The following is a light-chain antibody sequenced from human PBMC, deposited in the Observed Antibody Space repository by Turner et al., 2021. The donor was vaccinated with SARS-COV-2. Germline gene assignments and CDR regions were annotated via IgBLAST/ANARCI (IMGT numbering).Light chain of an antibody. CDR3: QQYFDTPWT. CDR1: QRILYTSNNTNY. V-gene: IGKV4-1*01. J-gene: IGKJ1*01. CDR2: WSS. Sequence: DIVMTQSPDSLAVSLGERATINCKSSQRILYTSNNTNYLAWYQQKPGQPPRLLIYWSSTRESGVPDRFSGSGSGTNFALTISSLQAEDVAVYYCQQYFDTPWTFGQGTKVEIK.